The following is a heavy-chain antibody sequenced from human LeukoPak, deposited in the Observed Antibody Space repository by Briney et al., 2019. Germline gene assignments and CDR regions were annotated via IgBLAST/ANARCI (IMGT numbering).Heavy chain of an antibody. Sequence: GGSLRLSCAAPGFTFSSYAMHWVRQATGKGLEWVAVISYDGSNKYYADSVKGRFTISRDNSKNTLYLQMNSLRAEDTAVYYCARKSIVGATTVLFDYWGQGTLVTVSS. J-gene: IGHJ4*02. V-gene: IGHV3-30-3*01. CDR2: ISYDGSNK. CDR1: GFTFSSYA. D-gene: IGHD1-26*01. CDR3: ARKSIVGATTVLFDY.